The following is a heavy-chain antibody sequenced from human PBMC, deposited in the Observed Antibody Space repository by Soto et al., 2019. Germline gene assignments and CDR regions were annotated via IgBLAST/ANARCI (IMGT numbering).Heavy chain of an antibody. CDR3: ARKGKNSRGQYWLDP. Sequence: GESLKISCKGSGFTFTSYWIAWVRQMPGEGLEWMGIIFPDDSDTRYSPSFQGQVTISAEKSISTAYLQWSSLKASDTAMYYCARKGKNSRGQYWLDPWGQGTLVSLSS. CDR1: GFTFTSYW. V-gene: IGHV5-51*01. CDR2: IFPDDSDT. D-gene: IGHD2-15*01. J-gene: IGHJ5*02.